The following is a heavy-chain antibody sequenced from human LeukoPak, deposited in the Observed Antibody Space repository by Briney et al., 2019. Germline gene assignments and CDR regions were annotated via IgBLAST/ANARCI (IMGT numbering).Heavy chain of an antibody. D-gene: IGHD2-15*01. J-gene: IGHJ4*02. CDR3: ARVSRDIVVVVPATGYFDY. CDR2: ISSSSSYI. Sequence: GGSLRLSCAASGFTFSSYSMNWVRQAPGKGLEWVSSISSSSSYIYYADSVKGRFTISRDNAKNSLYLQMNSLRAEDTAVCYCARVSRDIVVVVPATGYFDYWGQGTLVTVSS. V-gene: IGHV3-21*01. CDR1: GFTFSSYS.